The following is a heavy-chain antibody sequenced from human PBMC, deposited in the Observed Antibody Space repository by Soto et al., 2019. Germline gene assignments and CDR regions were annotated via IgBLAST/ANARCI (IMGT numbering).Heavy chain of an antibody. CDR3: ARGRPELEPAPPNWFDP. Sequence: GASVKVSCKASGYTFTSYGISWVRQAPGQGLEWMGWISAYNGNTHYAQKLQGRVTMTTDTSTSTAYMELSSLRSEDTAVYYCARGRPELEPAPPNWFDPWGQGTLVTVSS. J-gene: IGHJ5*02. D-gene: IGHD1-1*01. CDR2: ISAYNGNT. V-gene: IGHV1-18*01. CDR1: GYTFTSYG.